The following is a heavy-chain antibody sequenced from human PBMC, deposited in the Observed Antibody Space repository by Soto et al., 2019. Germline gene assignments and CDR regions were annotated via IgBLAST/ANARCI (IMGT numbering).Heavy chain of an antibody. D-gene: IGHD3-3*01. J-gene: IGHJ5*02. CDR1: GGSISSGDYY. V-gene: IGHV4-31*03. CDR3: ARWWSGSRRWFDP. Sequence: PSETLSLTCTVSGGSISSGDYYWSWIRQHPGKGLEWIGYIYYSGSTYYNPSLKSRVTISVDTSKNQFSLKLSSVTAADTAVYYCARWWSGSRRWFDPWGQGTMVTVCS. CDR2: IYYSGST.